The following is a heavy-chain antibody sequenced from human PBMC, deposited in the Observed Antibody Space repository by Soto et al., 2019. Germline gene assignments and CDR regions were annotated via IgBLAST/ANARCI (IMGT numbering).Heavy chain of an antibody. J-gene: IGHJ6*02. CDR1: GGTFSSYA. Sequence: QVQLVQSGAEVTKPGSSVKVSCKASGGTFSSYAISWVRQAPGQGLEWMGGIIPIFGTANYAQKFQGRVTITADESTSTAYMELSSLRSEDTAVYYCARVGTVVTYYYYYGMDVWGQGTTVTVSS. D-gene: IGHD2-15*01. V-gene: IGHV1-69*01. CDR3: ARVGTVVTYYYYYGMDV. CDR2: IIPIFGTA.